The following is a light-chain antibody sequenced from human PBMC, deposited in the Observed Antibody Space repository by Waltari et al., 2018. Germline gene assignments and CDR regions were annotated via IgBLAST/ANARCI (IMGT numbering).Light chain of an antibody. J-gene: IGLJ2*01. CDR3: MVWHNNAVV. CDR2: YRSASDQ. CDR1: SGLNFATYT. Sequence: QAALTQPSSLPASPGASASLTCTLPSGLNFATYTVSSYPQKPGSPPQSLLRYRSASDQHQDSRVPRRFSGSKDASANAGILLISGLQSEDEADYYCMVWHNNAVVFGGGTKLTVL. V-gene: IGLV5-45*03.